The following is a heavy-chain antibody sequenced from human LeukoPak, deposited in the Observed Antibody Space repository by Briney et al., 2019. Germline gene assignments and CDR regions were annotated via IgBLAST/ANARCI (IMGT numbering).Heavy chain of an antibody. V-gene: IGHV5-51*01. D-gene: IGHD1-26*01. CDR1: GYSFPSYW. CDR3: ARRGSSGDYYYYGMDV. J-gene: IGHJ6*02. Sequence: GESLKITCEGSGYSFPSYWIGWVRQVPGKGLEWMGIMYPGDSETRYSPSFQGQVTISADKSISTAYLQWSSLKASDTAMYYCARRGSSGDYYYYGMDVWGQGTTVTVSS. CDR2: MYPGDSET.